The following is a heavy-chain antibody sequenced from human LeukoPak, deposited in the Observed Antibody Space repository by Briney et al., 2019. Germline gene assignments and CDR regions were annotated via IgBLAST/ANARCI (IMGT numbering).Heavy chain of an antibody. CDR3: ARLSSSWYQDWYFDL. Sequence: SQTLSLTCTVSGGSISSYDWSWIRQPAGKGLEWIGRIYTRGSTNYNPSLKSRVSMSVDTSKKQFSLKLSSVTAADTAVYYCARLSSSWYQDWYFDLWGRGTLVTVSS. CDR1: GGSISSYD. V-gene: IGHV4-4*07. J-gene: IGHJ2*01. D-gene: IGHD6-13*01. CDR2: IYTRGST.